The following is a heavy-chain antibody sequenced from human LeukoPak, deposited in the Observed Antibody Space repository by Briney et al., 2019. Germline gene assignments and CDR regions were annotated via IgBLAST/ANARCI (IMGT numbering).Heavy chain of an antibody. J-gene: IGHJ5*02. CDR2: IGSSGSPI. V-gene: IGHV3-48*03. Sequence: GGSLRLSCAASGFIFSNYDMNWVRQAPGKGLEWVSYIGSSGSPISYADSVKGRVTISRDNAKNSLYLQMDSMRAEDTAVYYCVRYTGYCVGNTCDGSWGQGTLVTVSS. CDR1: GFIFSNYD. CDR3: VRYTGYCVGNTCDGS. D-gene: IGHD2-2*01.